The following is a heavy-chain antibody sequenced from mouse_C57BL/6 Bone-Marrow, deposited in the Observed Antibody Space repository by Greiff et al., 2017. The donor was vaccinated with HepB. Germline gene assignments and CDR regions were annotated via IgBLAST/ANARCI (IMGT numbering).Heavy chain of an antibody. Sequence: DVHLVESGGGLVQPGGSMKLSCVASGFTFSNYWMNWVRQSPEKGLEWVAQIRLKSDNYATHYAESVKGRFTISRDDSKSSVYLQMNNLRAEDTGIYYCTGGYGSSPAWFAYWGQGTLVTVSA. CDR1: GFTFSNYW. CDR3: TGGYGSSPAWFAY. V-gene: IGHV6-3*01. J-gene: IGHJ3*01. D-gene: IGHD1-1*01. CDR2: IRLKSDNYAT.